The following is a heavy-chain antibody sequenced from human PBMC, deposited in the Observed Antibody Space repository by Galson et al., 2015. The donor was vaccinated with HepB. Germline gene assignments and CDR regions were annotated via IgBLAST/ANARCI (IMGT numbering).Heavy chain of an antibody. V-gene: IGHV1-69*01. CDR2: IIPIFGTA. J-gene: IGHJ4*02. CDR3: ARAGSEMSVVPALFGY. Sequence: KVSCKASGGTFSSYAISWVRQAPGQGLEWMGGIIPIFGTANYAQKFQGRVTITADESTSTAYMELSSLRSEDTAVYYCARAGSEMSVVPALFGYWGQGTLVTVSS. CDR1: GGTFSSYA. D-gene: IGHD2-2*01.